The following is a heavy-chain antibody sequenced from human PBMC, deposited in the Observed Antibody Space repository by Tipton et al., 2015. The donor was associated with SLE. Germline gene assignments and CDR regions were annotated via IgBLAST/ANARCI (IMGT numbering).Heavy chain of an antibody. J-gene: IGHJ3*01. V-gene: IGHV4-34*01. D-gene: IGHD2-15*01. CDR2: INHSGDT. CDR3: ARAEGSWDAFDV. Sequence: TLSLTCAVYGGSFSGYYWSWIRQPPGKGLEWIGEINHSGDTNYNPSLKSRVTISVDTSKNHFSLKESSVTAADTAVYYCARAEGSWDAFDVWGQGTMVTVSS. CDR1: GGSFSGYY.